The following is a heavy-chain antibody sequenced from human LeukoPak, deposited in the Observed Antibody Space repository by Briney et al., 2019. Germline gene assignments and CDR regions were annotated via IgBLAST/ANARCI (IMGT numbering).Heavy chain of an antibody. CDR1: VRPLRVYY. CDR3: ARGTAATRGY. D-gene: IGHD2-15*01. Sequence: PSETLSLACAVYVRPLRVYYRSWIRQPPAKGLEGIGEINHSGSTNYNPSLKSGVTISVDTSKNQFSLKLSSVTAADTAVYYCARGTAATRGYWGQGTLVTVSS. J-gene: IGHJ4*02. CDR2: INHSGST. V-gene: IGHV4-34*01.